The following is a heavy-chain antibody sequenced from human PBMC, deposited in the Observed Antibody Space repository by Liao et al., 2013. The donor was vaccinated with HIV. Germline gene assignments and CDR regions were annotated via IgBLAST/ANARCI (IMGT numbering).Heavy chain of an antibody. Sequence: QVQLQQWGAGLLKPSETLSLTCAVYGGSFSGYYWSWVRQPPREGAGVDGGKVNHSGSTNYNPSLKSRVTISVDTSKNQFSLKVSSVTAADTAVYYCARVKSRFAIPWSSLDVWGKGTTVTVSS. D-gene: IGHD2-15*01. CDR2: VNHSGST. J-gene: IGHJ6*04. CDR1: GGSFSGYY. V-gene: IGHV4-34*01. CDR3: ARVKSRFAIPWSSLDV.